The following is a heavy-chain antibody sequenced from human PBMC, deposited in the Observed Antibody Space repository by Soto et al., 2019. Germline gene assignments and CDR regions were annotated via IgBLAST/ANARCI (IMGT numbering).Heavy chain of an antibody. CDR3: ARRNGVVNHAFDI. CDR1: GGSISSSSYY. J-gene: IGHJ3*02. Sequence: TSETLSLTCTVSGGSISSSSYYWGWIRQPPGKGLEWIGSIYYSGSTYYNPSLKSRVTISVDTSKSQFSLKLSSVTAADTAVYYCARRNGVVNHAFDIWGQGTMVTVSS. D-gene: IGHD2-21*01. V-gene: IGHV4-39*01. CDR2: IYYSGST.